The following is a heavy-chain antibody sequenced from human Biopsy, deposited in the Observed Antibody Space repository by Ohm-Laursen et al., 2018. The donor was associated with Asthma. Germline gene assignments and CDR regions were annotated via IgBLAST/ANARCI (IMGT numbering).Heavy chain of an antibody. CDR1: GGSVSTGSYY. CDR2: IYYTGSD. V-gene: IGHV4-61*01. Sequence: TLSLTCTVSGGSVSTGSYYWSWIRQPPGKGLEWLGYIYYTGSDNYNPPLKSRVTISVDTSKNQFSLRLNSVTAADTAVYYCARGPNYHGSGRAPIGMDVWGQGTTVTVS. J-gene: IGHJ6*02. D-gene: IGHD3-10*01. CDR3: ARGPNYHGSGRAPIGMDV.